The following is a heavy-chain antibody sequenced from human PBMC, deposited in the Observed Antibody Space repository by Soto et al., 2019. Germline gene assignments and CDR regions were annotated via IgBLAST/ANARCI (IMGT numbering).Heavy chain of an antibody. CDR3: ATLYVVVPSAQNWFDP. Sequence: SETLSLTCTVSGGSIARSTYYWAWIRQPPGKGPEWIGSIYYSGTTYYNPSLKSRVTISVDTSKNQFSLKLTSVTAADTAVYYCATLYVVVPSAQNWFDPWGQGTLVTVSS. D-gene: IGHD2-2*01. CDR1: GGSIARSTYY. CDR2: IYYSGTT. V-gene: IGHV4-39*01. J-gene: IGHJ5*02.